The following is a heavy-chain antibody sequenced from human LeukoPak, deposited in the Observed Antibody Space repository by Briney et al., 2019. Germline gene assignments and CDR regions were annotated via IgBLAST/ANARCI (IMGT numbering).Heavy chain of an antibody. D-gene: IGHD4-17*01. V-gene: IGHV3-30-3*01. Sequence: GGSLRLSCAASGFTFSSYAMHWVRQAPGKGLEWVAVISYDGSNKYYADSVKGRFTISRDNSKNTLYLQMNSLRAEDTAVYYCARTTTVTTDWFDPWGQGTLVTVSS. CDR1: GFTFSSYA. CDR2: ISYDGSNK. CDR3: ARTTTVTTDWFDP. J-gene: IGHJ5*02.